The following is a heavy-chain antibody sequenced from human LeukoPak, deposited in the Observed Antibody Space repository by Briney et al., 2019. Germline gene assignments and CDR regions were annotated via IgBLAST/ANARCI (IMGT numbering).Heavy chain of an antibody. J-gene: IGHJ1*01. Sequence: PGGSLRLSCAASGFTLSNNYMSWARQAPGKGLEWVSIIYGGGSTYYADSVNGRFTISRHNSKNTLFLQMNRERTEDTAVYSCARAYANRGYWPEYFHHWGQGTLVTVSS. D-gene: IGHD3-22*01. CDR1: GFTLSNNY. CDR3: ARAYANRGYWPEYFHH. CDR2: IYGGGST. V-gene: IGHV3-53*04.